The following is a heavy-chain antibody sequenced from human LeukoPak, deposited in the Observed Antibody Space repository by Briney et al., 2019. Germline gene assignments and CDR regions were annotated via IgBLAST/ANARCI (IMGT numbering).Heavy chain of an antibody. CDR3: AYDSSGYPARGDAFDI. Sequence: WPSVKVSCKASGYTFTSYGISWVRQAPGQGLEWMGWISAYNGNTNYAQKLQGRVTMTTDTSTSTAYMELRSLRSDDTAVYYCAYDSSGYPARGDAFDIWGQGTMVTVSS. D-gene: IGHD3-22*01. CDR1: GYTFTSYG. V-gene: IGHV1-18*01. CDR2: ISAYNGNT. J-gene: IGHJ3*02.